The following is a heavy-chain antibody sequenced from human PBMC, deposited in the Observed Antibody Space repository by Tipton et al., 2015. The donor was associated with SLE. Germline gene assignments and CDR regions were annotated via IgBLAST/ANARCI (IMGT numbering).Heavy chain of an antibody. CDR2: TNPSGNT. CDR3: ARGAKERITLVRVRPYYFDY. J-gene: IGHJ4*01. CDR1: GGSFSGYS. Sequence: TLSLTCAVYGGSFSGYSWSWIRQPPGKGLEWIGQTNPSGNTNYNPSLKSRVTISVDTSNNQLSLKLTSVTAADTAVYYGARGAKERITLVRVRPYYFDYWGQGSLVTVSS. V-gene: IGHV4-34*01. D-gene: IGHD3-10*01.